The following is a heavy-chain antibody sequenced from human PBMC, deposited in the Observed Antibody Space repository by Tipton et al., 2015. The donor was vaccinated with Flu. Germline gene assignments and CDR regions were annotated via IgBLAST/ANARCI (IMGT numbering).Heavy chain of an antibody. CDR3: ARDLSGGTDVPLAFDV. Sequence: QLVQSGGGLIQPGGSLRLSCAASGFTISSNYMTWVRQAPGKGLEWVSVIYSGGSAYYADSVMGRFTISRDNSKNTLFLQMNSLRAEDTAVYYCARDLSGGTDVPLAFDVWGQGTMVTVSS. CDR1: GFTISSNY. CDR2: IYSGGSA. J-gene: IGHJ3*01. D-gene: IGHD2-2*01. V-gene: IGHV3-53*01.